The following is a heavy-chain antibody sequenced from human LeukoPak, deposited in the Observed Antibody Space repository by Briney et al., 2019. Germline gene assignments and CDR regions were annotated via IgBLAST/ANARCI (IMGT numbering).Heavy chain of an antibody. CDR1: GITLGNYG. D-gene: IGHD3-10*01. CDR2: ISDSGGST. CDR3: AKRGVVIRVFLVGFHKEAYYFDS. V-gene: IGHV3-23*01. J-gene: IGHJ4*02. Sequence: PGGSLRLSCAVSGITLGNYGMSWVRQPPGKGLEWVAGISDSGGSTNYADSVKGRFTISRDTPRNTLYLQMNSQRAEDTAVYFCAKRGVVIRVFLVGFHKEAYYFDSWGQGALVTVSS.